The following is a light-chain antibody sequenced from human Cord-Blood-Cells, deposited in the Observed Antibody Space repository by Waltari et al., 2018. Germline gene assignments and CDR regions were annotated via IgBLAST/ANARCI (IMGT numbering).Light chain of an antibody. CDR1: KLGDKY. CDR2: QDS. CDR3: QAWDSSTVV. J-gene: IGLJ2*01. Sequence: SYELTQPPSVSVSPGQPASITCSGAKLGDKYACWYQQKRGQSPVLVIYQDSKRPSGIPERFSGSNSGNTATLTISGTQAMDEADYYCQAWDSSTVVFGGGTKLTVL. V-gene: IGLV3-1*01.